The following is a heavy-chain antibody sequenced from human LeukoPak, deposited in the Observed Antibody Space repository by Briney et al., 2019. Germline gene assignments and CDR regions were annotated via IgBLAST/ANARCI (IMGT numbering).Heavy chain of an antibody. Sequence: GESLKISFKGSGYSFTSYWIGWVRQMPGKGLEWMGIIYPGDSDTRYSPSFQGQVTISADKSISPAYLQWSSPKASDTAMYYCARRKRRIAAAGPLGGWFDTWGQGTLVTVSS. CDR1: GYSFTSYW. V-gene: IGHV5-51*01. CDR2: IYPGDSDT. J-gene: IGHJ5*02. D-gene: IGHD6-13*01. CDR3: ARRKRRIAAAGPLGGWFDT.